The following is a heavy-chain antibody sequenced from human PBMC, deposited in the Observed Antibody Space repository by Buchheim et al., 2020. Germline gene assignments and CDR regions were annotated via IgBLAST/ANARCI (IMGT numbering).Heavy chain of an antibody. CDR1: GFTFSSYA. V-gene: IGHV3-23*01. CDR3: ARCSSGYYYSPLYYYYYGMDV. Sequence: EVQLLESGGGLVQPGGSLRLSCAASGFTFSSYAMSWVRQAPGKGLEWVSAISGSGGSTYYADSVKGRFTISRDNSKNTMYLQMNSLRAEDTAVYYCARCSSGYYYSPLYYYYYGMDVWGQGTT. CDR2: ISGSGGST. D-gene: IGHD3-22*01. J-gene: IGHJ6*02.